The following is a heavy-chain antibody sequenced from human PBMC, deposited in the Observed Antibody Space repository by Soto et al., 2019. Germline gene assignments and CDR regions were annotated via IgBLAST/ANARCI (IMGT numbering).Heavy chain of an antibody. J-gene: IGHJ4*02. D-gene: IGHD3-10*02. Sequence: QVQLVESGGGVVQPGRSLRLSCAASGFTFSSYGMHWVRQAPGKGLEWVAVISYDGSNKYYADSVKGRFTISRDNSKNPLYLKLNTLRAEDTAVYYCAPCCGAFHYWAQEALVTVSS. CDR3: APCCGAFHY. V-gene: IGHV3-30*03. CDR1: GFTFSSYG. CDR2: ISYDGSNK.